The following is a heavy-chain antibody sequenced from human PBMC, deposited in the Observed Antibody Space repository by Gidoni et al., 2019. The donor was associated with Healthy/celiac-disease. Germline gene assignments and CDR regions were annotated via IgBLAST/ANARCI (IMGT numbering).Heavy chain of an antibody. CDR3: TTDRDHSKSLDY. V-gene: IGHV3-15*01. CDR2: IKSKTDGGTT. D-gene: IGHD2-15*01. CDR1: VFTFSNAW. J-gene: IGHJ4*01. Sequence: EVQLVESGGGLVRPGGSFRLSCAASVFTFSNAWMSWVRQAPGKGLEWVGSIKSKTDGGTTDYAAPVKGRFTISRDDSKNTLYLKMNSLKTEDTAVYYCTTDRDHSKSLDYWGQGTLVTVSS.